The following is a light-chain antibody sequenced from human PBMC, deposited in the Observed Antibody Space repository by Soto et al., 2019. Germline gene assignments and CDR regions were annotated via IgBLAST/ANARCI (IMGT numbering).Light chain of an antibody. CDR1: SSDVGGYNF. J-gene: IGLJ1*01. Sequence: QSALTQPRSVSGSPGQSVTISCTGTSSDVGGYNFVSWYQQHPGTAPKLMIYDVSKRPSGVPDRFSGSKSGNTASLTISGLPAEDEAYYYCCSYAGSYTWVFGTGTKLTVL. CDR2: DVS. CDR3: CSYAGSYTWV. V-gene: IGLV2-11*01.